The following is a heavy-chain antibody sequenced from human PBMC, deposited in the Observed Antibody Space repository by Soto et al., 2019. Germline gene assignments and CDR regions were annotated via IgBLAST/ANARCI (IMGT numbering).Heavy chain of an antibody. CDR3: ARDRRYSYGYEDYYYYGMDV. D-gene: IGHD5-18*01. CDR2: ISYDGSNK. J-gene: IGHJ6*02. V-gene: IGHV3-30-3*01. Sequence: PGGSLRLSCAASGFTFSSYAMHWVRQAPGKGLEWVAVISYDGSNKYYADSVKGRFTISRDNSKNTLYLQMNSLRAEDTAVYYCARDRRYSYGYEDYYYYGMDVWGQGTTVTVSS. CDR1: GFTFSSYA.